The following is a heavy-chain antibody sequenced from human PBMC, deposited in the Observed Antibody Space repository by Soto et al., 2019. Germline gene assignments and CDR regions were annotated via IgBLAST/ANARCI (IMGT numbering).Heavy chain of an antibody. V-gene: IGHV3-33*01. Sequence: GGSLRLSCAASGFTFSSYGMHWVRQAPGKGLEWVEVICYDGSNKYYADSVKVRFTISRDNSNNTLYLQMNSLRAEDTAVYYCARDAVLMVYAASQRGGMHXWGQGTTVTVS. CDR3: ARDAVLMVYAASQRGGMHX. CDR1: GFTFSSYG. D-gene: IGHD2-8*01. J-gene: IGHJ6*02. CDR2: ICYDGSNK.